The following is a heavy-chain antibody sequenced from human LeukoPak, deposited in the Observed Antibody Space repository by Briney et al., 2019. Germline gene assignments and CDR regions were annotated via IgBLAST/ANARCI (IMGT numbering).Heavy chain of an antibody. J-gene: IGHJ4*02. CDR1: GYTFTGYY. CDR2: INPNSGGT. V-gene: IGHV1-2*02. CDR3: ASYCSSTSCSFDY. D-gene: IGHD2-2*01. Sequence: ASVKVSCKASGYTFTGYYMHWVRQAPGQGREWMGWINPNSGGTNYAQKFQGRVTITRDTSISTAYMELSRLRSDDTAVYYCASYCSSTSCSFDYWGQGTLVTVSS.